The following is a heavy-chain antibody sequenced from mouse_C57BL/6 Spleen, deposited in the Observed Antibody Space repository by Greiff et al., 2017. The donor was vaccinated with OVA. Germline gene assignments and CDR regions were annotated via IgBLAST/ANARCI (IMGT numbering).Heavy chain of an antibody. CDR2: IYPGDGDT. V-gene: IGHV1-80*01. J-gene: IGHJ4*01. CDR3: ARHGYGVYAMDY. D-gene: IGHD1-1*01. Sequence: KQSGAELVKPGASVKISCKASGYAFSSYWMNWVKQRPGKGLEWIGQIYPGDGDTNYNGKFKGKATLTADKSSSTAYMQLSSLTSEDSAVYFCARHGYGVYAMDYWGQGTSVTVSS. CDR1: GYAFSSYW.